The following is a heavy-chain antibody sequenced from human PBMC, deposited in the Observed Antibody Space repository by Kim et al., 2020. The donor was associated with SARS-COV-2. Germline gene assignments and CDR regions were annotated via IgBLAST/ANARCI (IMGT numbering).Heavy chain of an antibody. D-gene: IGHD4-17*01. Sequence: GGSLRLSCAASGFTFSSYAMSWVRQAPGKGLEWVSAISGSGSSTYYADSVKGRFTISRDNSKNTLYLQMNSLRDEDTAVYYCAKQTEGAYGGLDYWGQGTLVTVSS. J-gene: IGHJ4*02. CDR1: GFTFSSYA. CDR2: ISGSGSST. CDR3: AKQTEGAYGGLDY. V-gene: IGHV3-23*01.